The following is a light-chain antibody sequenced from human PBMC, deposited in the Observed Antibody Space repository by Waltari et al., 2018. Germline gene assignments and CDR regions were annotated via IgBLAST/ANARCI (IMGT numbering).Light chain of an antibody. Sequence: EIMLTQSPGTLSLSPGDRATLSCRASQSISKYLSWYQHNPGQPPRLLSYEASSRATGIPDRFSGSGSGTDFSLTISRLEPEDFAVYYCQKYGSLPATFGQGTKVEIK. CDR2: EAS. V-gene: IGKV3-20*01. J-gene: IGKJ1*01. CDR1: QSISKY. CDR3: QKYGSLPAT.